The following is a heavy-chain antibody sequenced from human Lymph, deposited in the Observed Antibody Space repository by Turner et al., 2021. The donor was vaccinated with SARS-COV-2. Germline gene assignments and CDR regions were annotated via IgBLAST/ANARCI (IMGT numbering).Heavy chain of an antibody. CDR1: GFTVSSSY. Sequence: EVQLVESGGGLVQPGGSLRLSCAASGFTVSSSYMSWVRQAPGMGLEWVSVIYSGGSTYCADSVKGRFTISRDNSKNTLYLQMNSLRAEDTAVYYCARAWGRYSYGFDYWGQGTLVTVSS. J-gene: IGHJ4*02. CDR3: ARAWGRYSYGFDY. V-gene: IGHV3-66*01. D-gene: IGHD5-18*01. CDR2: IYSGGST.